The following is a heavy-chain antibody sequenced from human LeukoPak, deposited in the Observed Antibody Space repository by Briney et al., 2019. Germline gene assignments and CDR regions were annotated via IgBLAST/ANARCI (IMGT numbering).Heavy chain of an antibody. CDR1: GGSISSSSYY. J-gene: IGHJ4*02. D-gene: IGHD4-11*01. V-gene: IGHV4-61*01. CDR2: IYYSGST. Sequence: SETLSLTCTVSGGSISSSSYYWSWIRQPPGKGLEWIGYIYYSGSTNYNPSLKSRVTISVDTSKNQFSLKLSSVTAADTAVYYCARNGNYEYYFDYWGQGTLVTVSS. CDR3: ARNGNYEYYFDY.